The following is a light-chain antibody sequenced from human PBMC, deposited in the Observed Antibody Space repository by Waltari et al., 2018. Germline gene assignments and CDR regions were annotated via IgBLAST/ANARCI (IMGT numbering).Light chain of an antibody. V-gene: IGKV3-11*01. J-gene: IGKJ3*01. CDR3: QHRGHWPPDAT. Sequence: EIVLTQSPATLSLSPGERATLSCRASPSVRSTLAWYQQKPGQSPRLLIYDASNRATGIPARFSGSGSGTDFTLTISSLEPEDFAVYYCQHRGHWPPDATFGPGTKVDIK. CDR1: PSVRST. CDR2: DAS.